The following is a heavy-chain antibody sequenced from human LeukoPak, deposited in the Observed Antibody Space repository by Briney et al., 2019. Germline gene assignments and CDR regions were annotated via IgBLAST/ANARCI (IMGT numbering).Heavy chain of an antibody. CDR3: ARGSYYMDV. CDR1: GFTFSNYG. V-gene: IGHV3-74*01. J-gene: IGHJ6*03. CDR2: INTDGSSS. Sequence: PGGSLRLSCAASGFTFSNYGMHWIRQAPGKGLVWVSRINTDGSSSTYADSVKGRFTISRDNAKNTLYLQMNSLRAEDTAVYYCARGSYYMDVWGKGTTVTVSS.